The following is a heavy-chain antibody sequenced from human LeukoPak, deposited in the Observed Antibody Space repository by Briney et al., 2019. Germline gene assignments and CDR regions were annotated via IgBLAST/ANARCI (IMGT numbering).Heavy chain of an antibody. Sequence: SETLSLTCTVSGGSITTYYWSWIRQSPGKGLECIGYIYSTGSTNYNPSLKSRVTISVDTSKNQFSLKMTSVTAADTAIYYCARLVGVSRGNWL. J-gene: IGHJ5*01. CDR2: IYSTGST. CDR1: GGSITTYY. V-gene: IGHV4-59*08. CDR3: ARLVGVSRGNWL.